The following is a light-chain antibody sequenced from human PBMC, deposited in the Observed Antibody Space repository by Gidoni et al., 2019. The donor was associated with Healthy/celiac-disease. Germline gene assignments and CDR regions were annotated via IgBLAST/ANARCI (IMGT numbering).Light chain of an antibody. J-gene: IGKJ1*01. CDR1: QSVSSY. V-gene: IGKV3-11*01. CDR3: QQRSNWPWT. CDR2: DAA. Sequence: EIVLTQSPATLSLSPGERATLSCRASQSVSSYLAWYQPKPGKAPRLLIYDAANRATGIPARFSCSGSGTDFTLTLSSLEPEDFAVYYFQQRSNWPWTFGQGTKVEIK.